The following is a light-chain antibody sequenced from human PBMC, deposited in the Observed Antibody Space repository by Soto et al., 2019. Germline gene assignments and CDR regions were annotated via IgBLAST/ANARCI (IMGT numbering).Light chain of an antibody. J-gene: IGLJ7*01. CDR1: ALPKQY. V-gene: IGLV3-25*03. CDR3: QSADSSGTYAV. CDR2: KDS. Sequence: SYELTQPPSVSVSPGQTARITCSGDALPKQYAYWYQQKPGQAPVLVIYKDSERPSGIPERFSGSSSGTTVTLTISAVQAEDEAEYYCQSADSSGTYAVFGGGTQLTVL.